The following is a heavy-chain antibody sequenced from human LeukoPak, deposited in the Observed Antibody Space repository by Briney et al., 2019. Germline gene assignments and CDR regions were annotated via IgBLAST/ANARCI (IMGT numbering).Heavy chain of an antibody. Sequence: GSLCLSCAASGGSFSSNYMSWVRQPPGKGLEWVSVIYNGGSTYYEASVKGRFTISGDNSKNQLSLKMNSVTAADTAVYYCARLEAAAREAYFVYWGQGTLVSVSS. CDR3: ARLEAAAREAYFVY. CDR2: IYNGGST. D-gene: IGHD6-13*01. CDR1: GGSFSSNY. J-gene: IGHJ4*02. V-gene: IGHV3-53*05.